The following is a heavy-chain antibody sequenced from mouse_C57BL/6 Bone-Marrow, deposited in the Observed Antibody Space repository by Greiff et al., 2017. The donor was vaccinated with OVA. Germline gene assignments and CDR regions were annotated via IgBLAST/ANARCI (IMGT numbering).Heavy chain of an antibody. Sequence: VQLKESGGGLVKPGGSLKLSCAASGFTFRDYGMHWVRQAPEKGLEWVAYISRSSSTIYYADTVKGRFPISRDNAKNTLFLQMTSLRSADTAMYYCAKGRRRYAMDYWGQGTSVTVSS. CDR2: ISRSSSTI. J-gene: IGHJ4*01. CDR1: GFTFRDYG. CDR3: AKGRRRYAMDY. V-gene: IGHV5-17*01.